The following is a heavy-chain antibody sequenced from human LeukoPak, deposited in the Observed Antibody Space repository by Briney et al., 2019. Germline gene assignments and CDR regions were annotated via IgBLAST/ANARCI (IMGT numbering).Heavy chain of an antibody. J-gene: IGHJ6*02. V-gene: IGHV3-30-3*01. CDR1: GFTFSSYA. D-gene: IGHD6-13*01. Sequence: GRSLRLSCAASGFTFSSYATHWVRQAPGKGLEWVAVISYDGSNKYYADSVKGRFTISRDNSKNTLYLQMNSLRAEDTAVYYCARDLERLAAAGQFYYYGMDVWGQGTTVTVSS. CDR3: ARDLERLAAAGQFYYYGMDV. CDR2: ISYDGSNK.